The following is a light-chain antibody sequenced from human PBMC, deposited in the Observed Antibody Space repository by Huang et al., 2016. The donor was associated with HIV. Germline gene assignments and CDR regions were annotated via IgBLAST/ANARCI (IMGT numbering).Light chain of an antibody. CDR1: QSVTST. CDR2: DAS. CDR3: QQYNNWPRT. J-gene: IGKJ1*01. Sequence: EIVMTQSPATVSVSPGERATLSCKASQSVTSTLAWYQQKPGQAPRLLIYDASTRATGIPARFSGSGSGKEFTLTISSLQSEDFAVYYCQQYNNWPRTFGQGTKVEV. V-gene: IGKV3D-15*01.